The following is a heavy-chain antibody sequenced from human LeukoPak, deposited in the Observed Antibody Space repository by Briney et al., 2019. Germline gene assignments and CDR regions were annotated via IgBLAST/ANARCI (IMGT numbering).Heavy chain of an antibody. V-gene: IGHV4-61*01. D-gene: IGHD4-23*01. CDR2: IYYSGST. CDR1: GGSVSSGRYY. CDR3: AREITTVVTDAFDI. J-gene: IGHJ3*02. Sequence: SETLSLTCTVSGGSVSSGRYYWSWIRQPPGKGLEWIGYIYYSGSTNYNPSLKSRVTISVDTSKNQFSLKLSSVTAADTAVYYCAREITTVVTDAFDIWGQGTMVTVSS.